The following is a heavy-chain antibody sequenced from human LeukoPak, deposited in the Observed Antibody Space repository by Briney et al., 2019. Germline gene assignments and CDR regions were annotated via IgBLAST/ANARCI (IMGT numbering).Heavy chain of an antibody. CDR3: ARDHALVAGTSGFDY. CDR1: GGSISSYY. CDR2: IYYSGST. Sequence: SETLSLTCTVSGGSISSYYWSWIRQPAGKGLEWIGYIYYSGSTNYNPSLKSRVTISVDTSKNQFSLKLSSVTAADTAAYYCARDHALVAGTSGFDYWGQGTLVTVSS. V-gene: IGHV4-59*01. J-gene: IGHJ4*02. D-gene: IGHD6-19*01.